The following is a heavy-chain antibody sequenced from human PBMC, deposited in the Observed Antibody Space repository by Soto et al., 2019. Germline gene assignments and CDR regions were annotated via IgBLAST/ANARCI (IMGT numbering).Heavy chain of an antibody. Sequence: QVQLVQSGAEVKKPGASVKVSCKASGYTFTSYGISWVRQAPGQGLEWMGWISAYNGNTKYAQKLQGRVTMTTATSTSTAYMELRSLRSDDTAVYYCARDAVDSSGYSHYYYYGMDVWGQGTTVTVSS. D-gene: IGHD3-22*01. CDR3: ARDAVDSSGYSHYYYYGMDV. CDR1: GYTFTSYG. J-gene: IGHJ6*02. CDR2: ISAYNGNT. V-gene: IGHV1-18*01.